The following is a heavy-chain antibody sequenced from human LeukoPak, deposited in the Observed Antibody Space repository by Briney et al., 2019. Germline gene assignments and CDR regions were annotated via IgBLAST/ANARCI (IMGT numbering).Heavy chain of an antibody. V-gene: IGHV1-18*01. J-gene: IGHJ4*02. Sequence: ASVKVSCKASGYTFSNYGISWVRQAPGQGLEWMGWISAYNGNANYAQKFQGRVTMTTDTSTNTVPMELRSLRSDDTAVYYCARDLTAGRLVAGVVYWGQGTLVTVSS. D-gene: IGHD7-27*01. CDR1: GYTFSNYG. CDR3: ARDLTAGRLVAGVVY. CDR2: ISAYNGNA.